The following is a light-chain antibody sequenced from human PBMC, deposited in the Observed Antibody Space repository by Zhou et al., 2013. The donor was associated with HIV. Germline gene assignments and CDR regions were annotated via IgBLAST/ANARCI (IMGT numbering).Light chain of an antibody. CDR1: QSVSSNY. CDR2: AAS. V-gene: IGKV3-20*01. J-gene: IGKJ2*01. CDR3: QQYGSSPYT. Sequence: EIVLTQSPGTLSLSPGERATLSCRASQSVSSNYLAWYQQKPGQAPRLLIYAASSRATGTPDRFSGSGSGTDFTLAISRLEPEDFAVYYCQQYGSSPYTFGQGTKLEIK.